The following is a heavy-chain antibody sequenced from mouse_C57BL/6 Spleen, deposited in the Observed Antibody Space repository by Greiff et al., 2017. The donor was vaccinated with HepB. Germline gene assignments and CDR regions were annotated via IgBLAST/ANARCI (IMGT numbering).Heavy chain of an antibody. CDR3: ARGDYYAPFDY. J-gene: IGHJ2*01. CDR2: IDPSDSET. D-gene: IGHD1-1*01. V-gene: IGHV1-52*01. CDR1: GYTFTSYW. Sequence: VQLQQPGAELVRPGSSVKLSCKASGYTFTSYWMHWVKQRPIQGLEWIGNIDPSDSETHYNQKFKDKATLTVDKSSSTAYMQLSSLTSEDSAVYYCARGDYYAPFDYWGQGTTLTVSS.